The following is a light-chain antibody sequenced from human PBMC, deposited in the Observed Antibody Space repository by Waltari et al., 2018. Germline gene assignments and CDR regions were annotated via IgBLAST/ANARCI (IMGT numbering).Light chain of an antibody. CDR3: SSYAGSNTPYV. CDR2: EVS. CDR1: SSDVGGYNY. V-gene: IGLV2-8*01. J-gene: IGLJ1*01. Sequence: QSALTQPPSASGSPGQSVTISCTGTSSDVGGYNYVSWYQQHPGKAPKLMIYEVSKRPSVVPDRFSGSKSGNTASLTVSGLQAEDEADYYCSSYAGSNTPYVFGTGTKVTVL.